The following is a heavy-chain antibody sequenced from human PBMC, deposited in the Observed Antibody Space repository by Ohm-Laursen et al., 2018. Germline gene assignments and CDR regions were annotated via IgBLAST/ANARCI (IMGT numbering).Heavy chain of an antibody. CDR2: ISWRSDSI. CDR1: GFTFDDYA. Sequence: LRLSCSASGFTFDDYAMHWARQAPGKGLEWVSGISWRSDSIGYADSVKGRFTISRDNAKNSLYLQMNSLRTEDTALYYCARDNVRTGGYYYAMDVWGQGTTVTVSS. D-gene: IGHD1-14*01. J-gene: IGHJ6*02. CDR3: ARDNVRTGGYYYAMDV. V-gene: IGHV3-9*01.